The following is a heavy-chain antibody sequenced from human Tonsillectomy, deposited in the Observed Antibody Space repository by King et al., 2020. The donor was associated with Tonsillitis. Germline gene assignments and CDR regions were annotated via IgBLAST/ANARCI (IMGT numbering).Heavy chain of an antibody. Sequence: VQLVESGAEVKKPGSSVKISCKASGGSFNNYAINWVRQAPGKGLEWMGRIIPVFGPPNYAQKFRGRVTITADASTSSFNMEVSSLRSEDTAVYYCAREFQLLFGFDPWGQGTLVTVSS. CDR1: GGSFNNYA. D-gene: IGHD2-21*01. CDR2: IIPVFGPP. J-gene: IGHJ5*02. V-gene: IGHV1-69*01. CDR3: AREFQLLFGFDP.